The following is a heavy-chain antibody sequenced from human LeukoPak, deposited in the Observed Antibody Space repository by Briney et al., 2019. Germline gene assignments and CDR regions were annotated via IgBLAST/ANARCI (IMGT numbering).Heavy chain of an antibody. CDR2: ISPSGAST. CDR3: ARAGAVVDNWFDP. Sequence: GASVKVSCKASGYTFTNYYMHWVRQAPGQGLEWMGMISPSGASTSYAQKFQGRVTMTRDVSTSTVYMELRSLRSDDTAVYYCARAGAVVDNWFDPWGQGTLVTVSS. CDR1: GYTFTNYY. D-gene: IGHD2-15*01. J-gene: IGHJ5*02. V-gene: IGHV1-46*01.